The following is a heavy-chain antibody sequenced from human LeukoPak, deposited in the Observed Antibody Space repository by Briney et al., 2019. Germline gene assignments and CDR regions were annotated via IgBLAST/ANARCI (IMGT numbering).Heavy chain of an antibody. V-gene: IGHV3-21*01. D-gene: IGHD6-13*01. Sequence: GGSLRLSCAASGFAFSSYSMNWVRQAPGKGLEWVSSISSSSSYIYYADSVKGRFTISRDNAKNSLYLQMNSLRAEDTAVYYCARGNSYSSSWDYWGQGTLVTVSS. CDR1: GFAFSSYS. CDR3: ARGNSYSSSWDY. CDR2: ISSSSSYI. J-gene: IGHJ4*02.